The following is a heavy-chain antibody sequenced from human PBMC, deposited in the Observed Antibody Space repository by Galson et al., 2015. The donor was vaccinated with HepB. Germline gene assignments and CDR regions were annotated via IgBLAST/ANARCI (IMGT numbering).Heavy chain of an antibody. CDR3: ARERRGDLAD. J-gene: IGHJ4*02. CDR2: VYHTGTT. D-gene: IGHD3-16*01. CDR1: GGPVTSSYW. Sequence: QVQLQESGPGLVKPSETLSLTCAVSGGPVTSSYWWTWVRQAPGEGLEWIGEVYHTGTTNYNPSLKSRVTMSVDKSKNRFSLNLISVTAADTAVYYCARERRGDLADWGQGTLVTVSS. V-gene: IGHV4-4*02.